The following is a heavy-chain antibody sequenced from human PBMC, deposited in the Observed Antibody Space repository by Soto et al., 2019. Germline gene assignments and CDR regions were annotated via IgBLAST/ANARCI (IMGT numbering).Heavy chain of an antibody. CDR2: IKQDGSEK. CDR3: ASVGATGEAFDI. D-gene: IGHD1-26*01. Sequence: VGSLRLSCAASGFTFSRYWMSWVRQAPGKGLEWVANIKQDGSEKYYVDSVKGRFTISRDNAKNSLYLQMNSLRAEDTAVYYCASVGATGEAFDIWGQGTMVTV. V-gene: IGHV3-7*01. J-gene: IGHJ3*02. CDR1: GFTFSRYW.